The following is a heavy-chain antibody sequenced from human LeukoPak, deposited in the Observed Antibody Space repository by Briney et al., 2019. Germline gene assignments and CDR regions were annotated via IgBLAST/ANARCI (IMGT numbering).Heavy chain of an antibody. CDR3: ARGAYSSGWYVWFDP. J-gene: IGHJ5*02. CDR1: GYTFTSYG. CDR2: ISAYNGNT. V-gene: IGHV1-18*01. Sequence: GASVKVSCKASGYTFTSYGISWVRQAPGQGLEWMGWISAYNGNTNYAQKLQGRVTMTTDTSTSAAYMELRSLRSDDTAVYYCARGAYSSGWYVWFDPWGQGTLVTVSS. D-gene: IGHD6-19*01.